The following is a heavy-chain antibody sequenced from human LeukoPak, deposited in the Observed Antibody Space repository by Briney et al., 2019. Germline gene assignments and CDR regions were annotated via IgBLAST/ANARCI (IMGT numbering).Heavy chain of an antibody. CDR2: ISGSGGST. D-gene: IGHD3-3*01. Sequence: PGGSLRLSCAASGFTFSSYAMSWVRQAPGKGLEWVSAISGSGGSTYYADSVKGRFTISRDNSKNTLYLQMNSLRAEDTAVYYCAKDQQVLRFLECPFDYWGQGTLVTVSS. CDR1: GFTFSSYA. J-gene: IGHJ4*02. V-gene: IGHV3-23*01. CDR3: AKDQQVLRFLECPFDY.